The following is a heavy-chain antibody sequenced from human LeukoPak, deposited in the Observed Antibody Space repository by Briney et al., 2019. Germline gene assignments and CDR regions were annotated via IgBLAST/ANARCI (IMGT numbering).Heavy chain of an antibody. CDR1: GYTFTSYG. CDR2: ISAYNGYT. Sequence: GASVKVSCKASGYTFTSYGISWMRQAPGQGLEWMGWISAYNGYTNFAQKLQGRVTMTTDTSTSTAYMELRSLRADDTAVYYCARESMGHDFWSGYYQERSDYWGQGTLVTVSS. V-gene: IGHV1-18*01. D-gene: IGHD3-3*01. J-gene: IGHJ4*02. CDR3: ARESMGHDFWSGYYQERSDY.